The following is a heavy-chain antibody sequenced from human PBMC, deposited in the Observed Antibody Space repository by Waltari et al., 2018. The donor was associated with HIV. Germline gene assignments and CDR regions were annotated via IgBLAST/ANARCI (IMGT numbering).Heavy chain of an antibody. V-gene: IGHV4-34*01. CDR2: INHSGST. CDR1: GGSFSGYY. Sequence: QVQLQQWGAGLLKPSETLSLTCAVYGGSFSGYYWSWIRQPPGKGLEWIGEINHSGSTNYNPSLKSRVTISVDTSKNQFSLKLSSVTAADTAVYYCARAPVEVVITGDYDYWGQGTLVTVSS. J-gene: IGHJ4*02. CDR3: ARAPVEVVITGDYDY. D-gene: IGHD3-22*01.